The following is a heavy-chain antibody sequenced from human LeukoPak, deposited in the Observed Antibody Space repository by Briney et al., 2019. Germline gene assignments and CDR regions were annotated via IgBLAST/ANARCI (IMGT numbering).Heavy chain of an antibody. J-gene: IGHJ4*02. Sequence: GGSLRLSCAASGFTVITNYISWVRQAPGKGLEWVSVIYTGGSTYYADSVKGRFTISRDNSKDTLFLQMSSLRPEDTAVYYCVKRVAGSRGYDYWGQGTLVTVSS. CDR3: VKRVAGSRGYDY. D-gene: IGHD3-22*01. CDR2: IYTGGST. CDR1: GFTVITNY. V-gene: IGHV3-53*05.